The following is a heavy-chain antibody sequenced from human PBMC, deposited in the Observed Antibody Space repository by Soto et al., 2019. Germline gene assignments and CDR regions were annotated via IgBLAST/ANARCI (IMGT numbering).Heavy chain of an antibody. J-gene: IGHJ4*02. Sequence: SETLSLTCGVYGGSFSGYYWSWIRQPPGKGLEWMGEINHSGSTNYNPSLKSRVTISVDTSKNQFSLNLSSVTAADTAVYYCARGRPGGGSCYLNYWGQGTLVTVSS. CDR2: INHSGST. CDR1: GGSFSGYY. V-gene: IGHV4-34*01. D-gene: IGHD2-15*01. CDR3: ARGRPGGGSCYLNY.